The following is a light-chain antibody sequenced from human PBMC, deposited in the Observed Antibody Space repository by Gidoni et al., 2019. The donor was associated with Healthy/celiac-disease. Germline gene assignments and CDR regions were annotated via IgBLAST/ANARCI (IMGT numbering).Light chain of an antibody. Sequence: DIQMTQSPSSLSASVGDSVTITCRASQSISSYLHWYQQKPAKAPKLLIYAASSLQSGVPSRFSGSGSGTDFTLTISSLQPEDFATYYCQQSYSTPRTFGPGTKVDIK. V-gene: IGKV1-39*01. CDR3: QQSYSTPRT. CDR2: AAS. CDR1: QSISSY. J-gene: IGKJ3*01.